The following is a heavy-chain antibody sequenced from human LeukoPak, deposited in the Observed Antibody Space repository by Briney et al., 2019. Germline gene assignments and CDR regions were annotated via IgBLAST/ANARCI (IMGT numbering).Heavy chain of an antibody. Sequence: GESLKISCQGSGYTFTDYWIAWVRQMPGKGLEWMGIIYPGDSDTRYSPSFQGQVTISADKSTTTGYLQWRSLKASDTAIYFCARLADTTSWGQGTLVTVSS. CDR3: ARLADTTS. CDR2: IYPGDSDT. V-gene: IGHV5-51*01. CDR1: GYTFTDYW. D-gene: IGHD1-26*01. J-gene: IGHJ5*02.